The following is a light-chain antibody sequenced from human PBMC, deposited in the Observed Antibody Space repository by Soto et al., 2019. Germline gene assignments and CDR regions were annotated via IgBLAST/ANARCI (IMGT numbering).Light chain of an antibody. CDR3: QTWDTGARVV. V-gene: IGLV4-69*01. J-gene: IGLJ2*01. Sequence: QSVLTQSPSASASLRASVKLTCTLSSGHSSYAIAWHQQQPEKGPRYLMKLSSDGSHSKGDGIPDRFSGSSSGAERYLTISSLQSEDEADYYCQTWDTGARVVFGGGTKLTVL. CDR2: LSSDGSH. CDR1: SGHSSYA.